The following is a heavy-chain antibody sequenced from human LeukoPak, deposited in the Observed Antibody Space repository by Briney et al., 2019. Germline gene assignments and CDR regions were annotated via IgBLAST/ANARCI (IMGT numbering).Heavy chain of an antibody. J-gene: IGHJ3*02. V-gene: IGHV3-74*01. CDR2: INPDGSRT. CDR1: GFTLSSYW. D-gene: IGHD3-22*01. CDR3: AREDSSGAFDI. Sequence: GGSLRLSCAASGFTLSSYWIHWVRQAPGEGLVWVSRINPDGSRTDYADSVKGRFTISRDNTKNTVDLQMNSLRAEDTAVYYCAREDSSGAFDIWGQGTMVTVSS.